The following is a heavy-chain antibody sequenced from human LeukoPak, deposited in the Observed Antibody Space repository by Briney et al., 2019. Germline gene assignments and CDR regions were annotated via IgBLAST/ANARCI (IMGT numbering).Heavy chain of an antibody. CDR2: ITGSGGST. D-gene: IGHD2-2*01. CDR1: GFTFSSYA. J-gene: IGHJ4*02. Sequence: GGSLRLSCAGSGFTFSSYAMSWVRQAPGKGLEWVSGITGSGGSTYYSDSADGRFIISRDNSKNTLYLQMSSLRADDTALYYCAKDLGIVVVPAASFDYWGQGTLVTVSS. V-gene: IGHV3-23*01. CDR3: AKDLGIVVVPAASFDY.